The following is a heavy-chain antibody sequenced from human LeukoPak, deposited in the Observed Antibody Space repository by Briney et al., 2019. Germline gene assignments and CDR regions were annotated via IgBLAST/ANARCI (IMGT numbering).Heavy chain of an antibody. D-gene: IGHD3/OR15-3a*01. CDR3: ASLRTHPFDY. J-gene: IGHJ4*02. CDR1: GGSISSYY. V-gene: IGHV4-59*12. Sequence: SETLSLTCTVSGGSISSYYWSWIRQPPGKGLEWIGYIYYSGSTNYNPSLKSRVTISVDTSKNQFSLKLSSVTAADTAVYYCASLRTHPFDYWGQGTLVTVSS. CDR2: IYYSGST.